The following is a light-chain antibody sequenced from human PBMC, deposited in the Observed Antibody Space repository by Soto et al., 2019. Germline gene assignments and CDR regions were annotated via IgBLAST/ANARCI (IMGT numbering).Light chain of an antibody. Sequence: QSALTQPASVSGSPGQSITISCTGTSSDVGSYNLVSWYQQHPGKAPKLMIYEGSKRPSGVSNRFSGSKSGNTASLTVSGLQAEDEADYFCNSYAGSDNYVLFGGGTKLTVL. CDR2: EGS. CDR3: NSYAGSDNYVL. J-gene: IGLJ3*02. V-gene: IGLV2-14*02. CDR1: SSDVGSYNL.